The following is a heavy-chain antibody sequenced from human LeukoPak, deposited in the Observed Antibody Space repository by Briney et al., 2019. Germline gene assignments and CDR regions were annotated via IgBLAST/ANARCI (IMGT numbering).Heavy chain of an antibody. CDR1: GFTFSSYA. CDR3: ARAESDSSGYYYPFDY. Sequence: GGSLRLSCAASGFTFSSYAMHWVRQAPGKRLEWVAVISYDGSNKYYADSVKGRFTISRDNSKNTLYLQMNSLRAEDTAVYYCARAESDSSGYYYPFDYWGQGTLVTVSS. D-gene: IGHD3-22*01. J-gene: IGHJ4*02. V-gene: IGHV3-30-3*01. CDR2: ISYDGSNK.